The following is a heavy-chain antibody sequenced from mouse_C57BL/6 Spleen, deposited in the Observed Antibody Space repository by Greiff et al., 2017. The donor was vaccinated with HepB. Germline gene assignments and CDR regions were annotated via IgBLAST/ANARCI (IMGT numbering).Heavy chain of an antibody. CDR1: GFTFSDYY. CDR3: ARDGGYRYWYFDV. V-gene: IGHV5-16*01. CDR2: INYDGSST. D-gene: IGHD1-1*02. Sequence: EVQVVESEGGLVQPGSSMKLSCTASGFTFSDYYMAWVRQVPEKGLEWVANINYDGSSTYYLDSLKSRFIISRDNAKNILYLQMSSLKSEDTATYYCARDGGYRYWYFDVWGTGTTVTVSS. J-gene: IGHJ1*03.